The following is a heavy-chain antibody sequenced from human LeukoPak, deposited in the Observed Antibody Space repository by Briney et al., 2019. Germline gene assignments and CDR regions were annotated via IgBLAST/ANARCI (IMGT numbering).Heavy chain of an antibody. J-gene: IGHJ5*02. Sequence: PSETLSLTCTVSGGSISSADYYWSWIRKHPGKGLEWIGYIYYSGSTYYNPSLKSRVTISVDTSKNQFSLKLSSVTAADTAVYYCARDPSEGWFDPWGQGTLVTVSS. V-gene: IGHV4-31*03. CDR1: GGSISSADYY. CDR2: IYYSGST. CDR3: ARDPSEGWFDP.